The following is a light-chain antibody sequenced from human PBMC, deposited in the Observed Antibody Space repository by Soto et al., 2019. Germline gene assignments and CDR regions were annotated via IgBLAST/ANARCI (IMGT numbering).Light chain of an antibody. V-gene: IGLV2-8*01. CDR1: SSDVGGYKY. Sequence: QSALTQPPSASGSPGQSVTISCTGTSSDVGGYKYVSWYQQHPGKAPKLMIFEVNKRPSGVPDRFSGSKSGNTASLTVSGLQAEDEADYYCQSYDSSLSGRVFGGGTKLTVL. J-gene: IGLJ3*02. CDR3: QSYDSSLSGRV. CDR2: EVN.